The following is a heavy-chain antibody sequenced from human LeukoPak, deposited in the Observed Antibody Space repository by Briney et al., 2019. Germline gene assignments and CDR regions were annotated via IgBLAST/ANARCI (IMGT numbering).Heavy chain of an antibody. CDR1: GGSFSGYY. J-gene: IGHJ3*02. Sequence: SETLSLTCAVYGGSFSGYYWSWIRQPPGKGLEWIGEITHSGSTNYNPSLKSRVTISVDTSKNQFSLKLSSVTAADTAVYYCARSIIMVRGVAGAFDIWGKGTMVTVSS. D-gene: IGHD3-10*01. CDR2: ITHSGST. V-gene: IGHV4-34*01. CDR3: ARSIIMVRGVAGAFDI.